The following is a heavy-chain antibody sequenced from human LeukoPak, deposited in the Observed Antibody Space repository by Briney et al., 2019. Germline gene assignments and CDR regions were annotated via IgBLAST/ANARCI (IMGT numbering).Heavy chain of an antibody. CDR3: ASTRADNWFDP. CDR2: ISYDGSNK. J-gene: IGHJ5*02. D-gene: IGHD2-2*01. CDR1: GFTFGSYA. Sequence: SLRLSCAASGFTFGSYAMHWVRQAPGKGLEWVAVISYDGSNKYYADSVKGRFTISRDNSKNTLYLQMNSLRAEDTAVYYCASTRADNWFDPWGQGTLVTVSS. V-gene: IGHV3-30-3*01.